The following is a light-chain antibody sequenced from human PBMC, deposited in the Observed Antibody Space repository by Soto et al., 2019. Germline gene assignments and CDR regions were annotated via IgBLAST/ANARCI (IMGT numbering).Light chain of an antibody. CDR3: QQYSIFSLT. CDR2: KAS. CDR1: QSISSW. Sequence: DIQMTQSPSTLSASVGDRVTITCRASQSISSWLAWYQQKPGKAPKLLIQKASSLESGVPSRFSGSGSGTEFPLTISSLHPDDFATYYCQQYSIFSLTFGGGTNVEIK. J-gene: IGKJ4*01. V-gene: IGKV1-5*03.